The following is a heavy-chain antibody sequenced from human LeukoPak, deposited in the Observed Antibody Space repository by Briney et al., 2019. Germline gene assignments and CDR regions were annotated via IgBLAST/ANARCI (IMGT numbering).Heavy chain of an antibody. CDR1: AFTFNNAW. CDR2: INSDGSEE. Sequence: GGSLRLSCAASAFTFNNAWMSWSRQAPGKGLEWVASINSDGSEEYYADVVKGRFTISRDNAKNSLYLQINSLRAEDTAVYYCARPSYSSSSSVWGQGTMVTVSS. D-gene: IGHD6-6*01. J-gene: IGHJ3*01. CDR3: ARPSYSSSSSV. V-gene: IGHV3-7*03.